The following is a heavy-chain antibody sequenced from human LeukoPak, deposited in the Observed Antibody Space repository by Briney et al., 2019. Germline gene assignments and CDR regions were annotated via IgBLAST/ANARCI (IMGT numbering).Heavy chain of an antibody. D-gene: IGHD3-22*01. CDR1: GVSIGSYY. Sequence: PSETLSLTCSVSGVSIGSYYWSWIRQSPGKGLEWIGYISYGGSTNYNPSLESRVTISVDTSKNQFSLKLSSVTAADTAVYYCARLSYYDSSGYYSAPYYYYGMDVWGQGTTVTVSS. J-gene: IGHJ6*02. CDR2: ISYGGST. CDR3: ARLSYYDSSGYYSAPYYYYGMDV. V-gene: IGHV4-59*08.